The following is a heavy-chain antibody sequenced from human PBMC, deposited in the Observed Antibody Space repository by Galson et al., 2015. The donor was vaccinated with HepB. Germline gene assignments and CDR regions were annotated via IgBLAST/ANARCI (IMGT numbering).Heavy chain of an antibody. V-gene: IGHV3-7*03. Sequence: SLRLSCAASGFTFSSYWMSWVRQAPGKGLEWVANIKQDGSEKYYVDSVKGRFTISRDNAKNSLYLQMNSLRAEDPAVYYCARLDSSREDFQHWGQGTLVTVSS. CDR2: IKQDGSEK. CDR1: GFTFSSYW. CDR3: ARLDSSREDFQH. J-gene: IGHJ1*01. D-gene: IGHD6-13*01.